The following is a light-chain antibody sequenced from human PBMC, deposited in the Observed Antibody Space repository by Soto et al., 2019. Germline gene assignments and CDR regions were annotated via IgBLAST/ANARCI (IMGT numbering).Light chain of an antibody. V-gene: IGKV3-20*01. Sequence: EIVLTQSPGTLSLSPGERATLSCRASQSVSSSYLAWYQQKPGQAPRLLIYGASSRATGIPDRFSGSGSGTDFTLIISRLEPEDFAVYYWQQYDNSPYTFGQGTKLEIK. CDR2: GAS. CDR3: QQYDNSPYT. J-gene: IGKJ2*01. CDR1: QSVSSSY.